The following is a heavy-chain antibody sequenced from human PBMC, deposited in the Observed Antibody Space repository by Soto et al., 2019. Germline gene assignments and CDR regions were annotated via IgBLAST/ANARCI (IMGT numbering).Heavy chain of an antibody. D-gene: IGHD3-16*02. J-gene: IGHJ6*02. V-gene: IGHV3-23*01. CDR1: GFTFSSYA. Sequence: AGGSLRLSCAASGFTFSSYAMSWVRQAPGKGLEWVSVISGSEGSTYYADSVKGRFIISRDNSKNTLYLQMKSLRAEDTAVYYCAKDLPYDYVWGSYRPIFYYYGMDVWGQGTTVTVSS. CDR3: AKDLPYDYVWGSYRPIFYYYGMDV. CDR2: ISGSEGST.